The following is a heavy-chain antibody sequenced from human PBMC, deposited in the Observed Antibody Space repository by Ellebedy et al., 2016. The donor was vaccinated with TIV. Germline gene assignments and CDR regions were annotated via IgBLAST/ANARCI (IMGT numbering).Heavy chain of an antibody. Sequence: GGSLRLSCTASGFRFSTYVINWVRQAPGKGLAWVSSITGSGTVTYYSDSVKGRFTISRDNSKNTLYLQMNSLTVEDTAMYYCARSGRLTFGYIWGQGTLVSVST. CDR3: ARSGRLTFGYI. D-gene: IGHD5-24*01. J-gene: IGHJ4*02. V-gene: IGHV3-23*01. CDR2: ITGSGTVT. CDR1: GFRFSTYV.